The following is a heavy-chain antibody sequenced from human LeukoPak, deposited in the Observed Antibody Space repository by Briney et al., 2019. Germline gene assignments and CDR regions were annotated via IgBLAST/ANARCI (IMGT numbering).Heavy chain of an antibody. CDR3: ARRHIDCSTTSCYVDY. J-gene: IGHJ4*02. CDR2: INPNSGDT. CDR1: GYTFTGYY. Sequence: ASVKVSCKASGYTFTGYYIHWIRQAPGQGVEWMGWINPNSGDTSYAQKFQGRVTMTRDTPINTAYMELSRLRSDDTAVYYRARRHIDCSTTSCYVDYWGQGTLVTVSS. D-gene: IGHD2-2*01. V-gene: IGHV1-2*02.